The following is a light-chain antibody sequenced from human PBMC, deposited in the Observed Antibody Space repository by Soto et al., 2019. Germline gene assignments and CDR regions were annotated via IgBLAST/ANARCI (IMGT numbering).Light chain of an antibody. V-gene: IGKV1-39*01. J-gene: IGKJ1*01. Sequence: DIQMTQSPSSLSASVGDRVTITCRASQSVINYLSWYQLRPGKAPKLLIYAASNLQSGVPSRFSGSGSGTDFTLTISTLQPEDFATYYCQQNYIVPPTFGQGTKVEIK. CDR3: QQNYIVPPT. CDR2: AAS. CDR1: QSVINY.